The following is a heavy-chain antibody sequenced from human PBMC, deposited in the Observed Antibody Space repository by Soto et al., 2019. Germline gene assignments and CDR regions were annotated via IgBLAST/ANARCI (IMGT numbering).Heavy chain of an antibody. J-gene: IGHJ4*02. CDR2: IYYSGIT. D-gene: IGHD5-18*01. CDR3: ARTKDTAMANDY. V-gene: IGHV4-30-4*01. Sequence: LSLTCTVSGGSISSGDYYWSWIRQPPGKGLEWIGYIYYSGITYYNPSLKSRVTISVDTSKKQFSLKLSSVTAADTAVYYCARTKDTAMANDYWGQGTLVTVSS. CDR1: GGSISSGDYY.